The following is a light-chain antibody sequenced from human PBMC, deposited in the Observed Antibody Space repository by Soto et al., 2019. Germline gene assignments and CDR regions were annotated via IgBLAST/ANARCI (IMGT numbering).Light chain of an antibody. V-gene: IGKV3-20*01. J-gene: IGKJ1*01. CDR1: QSVSSSY. CDR3: QQFGSSSWR. CDR2: GAS. Sequence: EIVLTQSPGTLSLSPGERATLSCRASQSVSSSYLAWYQHKPGQAPRLLIYGASSRATGIPDRFSGSGSGTDFTLTISRLEPEDFGVYYCQQFGSSSWRFAQGTRV.